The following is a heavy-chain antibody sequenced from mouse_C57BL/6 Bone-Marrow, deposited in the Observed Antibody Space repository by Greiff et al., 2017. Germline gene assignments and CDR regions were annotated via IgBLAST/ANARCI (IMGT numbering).Heavy chain of an antibody. D-gene: IGHD2-5*01. CDR3: ARGASYYSNFYAMDY. CDR1: GYTFTSYG. Sequence: QVQLQQSGAELARPGASVKLSCKASGYTFTSYGISWVKQRTGQGLEWIGEIYPRSGNTYYNEKFKGKATLTADKSSSTAYMQLSSLTSEDSAVYYWARGASYYSNFYAMDYWGQGTSVTVSS. J-gene: IGHJ4*01. CDR2: IYPRSGNT. V-gene: IGHV1-81*01.